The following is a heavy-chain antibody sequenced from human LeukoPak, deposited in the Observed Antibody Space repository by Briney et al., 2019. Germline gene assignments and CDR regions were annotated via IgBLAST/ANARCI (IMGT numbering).Heavy chain of an antibody. D-gene: IGHD2-21*01. CDR3: ARDDCGDTCYPGGY. J-gene: IGHJ4*02. CDR1: GYIFTKYV. Sequence: ASVKVSCKASGYIFTKYVVHWVRQAPGQRPEWRGWIKSSNGDTKYSQRFQDRLTITRDTSASTVYMELSSLTSEDTALYYCARDDCGDTCYPGGYWGQGTLVTVSS. CDR2: IKSSNGDT. V-gene: IGHV1-3*01.